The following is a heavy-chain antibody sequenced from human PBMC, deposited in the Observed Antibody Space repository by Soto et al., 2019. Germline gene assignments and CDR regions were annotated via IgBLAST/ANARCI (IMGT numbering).Heavy chain of an antibody. V-gene: IGHV1-69*01. CDR1: GGTFSSYA. CDR2: IIPIFGTA. D-gene: IGHD6-13*01. J-gene: IGHJ4*02. Sequence: QVQLVQSGAEVKKPGSSVKVSCKASGGTFSSYAISWVRQAPGQGLEWMGGIIPIFGTANYAQKFQGRVTITADESTSTAYMELSSLRSEDTAVYYRARDLVIAAAGTEGYYFDYWGQGTLVTVSS. CDR3: ARDLVIAAAGTEGYYFDY.